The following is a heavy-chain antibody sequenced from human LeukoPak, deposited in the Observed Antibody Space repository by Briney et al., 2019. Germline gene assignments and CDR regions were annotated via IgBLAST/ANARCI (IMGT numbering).Heavy chain of an antibody. CDR2: MNPNSGNT. J-gene: IGHJ6*04. D-gene: IGHD5-12*01. Sequence: ASVKVSCKASGYTFTSYDINWVRQATGQGLEWMGWMNPNSGNTGYAQKFQGRVTMTRNTSISTAYMELSSLRSEDTAVYYCARDRGYSGYAARYYYGMDVWGKGTTVTVSS. CDR1: GYTFTSYD. CDR3: ARDRGYSGYAARYYYGMDV. V-gene: IGHV1-8*01.